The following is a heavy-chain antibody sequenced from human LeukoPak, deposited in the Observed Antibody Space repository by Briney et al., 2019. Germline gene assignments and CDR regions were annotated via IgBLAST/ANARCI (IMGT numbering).Heavy chain of an antibody. D-gene: IGHD3-9*01. J-gene: IGHJ4*02. CDR3: AKWGDYDVLTGYYDPDY. CDR1: GFTFSNYA. V-gene: IGHV3-23*01. Sequence: GASLRLSCAASGFTFSNYAMSWVRQAPGKGLEWVSAISGSGGGTYYADSVKGRFTISRDNSKNTLYLQMNSLRAEDTAVYYCAKWGDYDVLTGYYDPDYWGQGTLVTVSS. CDR2: ISGSGGGT.